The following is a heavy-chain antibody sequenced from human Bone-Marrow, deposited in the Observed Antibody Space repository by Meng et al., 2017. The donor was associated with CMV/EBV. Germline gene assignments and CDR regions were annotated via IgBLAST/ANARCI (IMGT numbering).Heavy chain of an antibody. Sequence: GESLKISCAASGFTFSGSAMHWVRQASGKGLEWVGRIRSKANSYATAYAASVKGRFTISRDDSKNTAYLQMNSLRAEDTALYYCAREGFQLYFDYWGQGILVIVSS. V-gene: IGHV3-73*01. D-gene: IGHD2-2*01. CDR2: IRSKANSYAT. J-gene: IGHJ4*02. CDR1: GFTFSGSA. CDR3: AREGFQLYFDY.